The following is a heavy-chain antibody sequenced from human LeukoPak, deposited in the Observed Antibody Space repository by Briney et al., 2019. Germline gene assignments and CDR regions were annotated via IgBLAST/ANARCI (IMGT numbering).Heavy chain of an antibody. CDR3: ARYDSGYDYRGIDY. CDR1: VYTFTSYD. J-gene: IGHJ4*02. D-gene: IGHD5-12*01. Sequence: GASVKVSCKASVYTFTSYDIHWVRQATGQGLEWMGWMNPNSGNTGYAQKFQARVTMTRNTSISTAYMELSSLRSEDTAVYYCARYDSGYDYRGIDYWGQGTLVTVSS. V-gene: IGHV1-8*01. CDR2: MNPNSGNT.